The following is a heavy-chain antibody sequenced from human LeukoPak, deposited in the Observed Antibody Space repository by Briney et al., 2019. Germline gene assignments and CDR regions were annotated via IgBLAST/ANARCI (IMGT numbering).Heavy chain of an antibody. D-gene: IGHD1-26*01. Sequence: ASVKVSCKVSGYTLTELSMHWVRQAPGEGLEWMGGFDPEDGETIYAQKFQGRVTMTEDTSTDTAYMELSSLRSEDTAVYYCATDRIVGATELFDYWGQGTLVTVSS. V-gene: IGHV1-24*01. CDR3: ATDRIVGATELFDY. J-gene: IGHJ4*02. CDR2: FDPEDGET. CDR1: GYTLTELS.